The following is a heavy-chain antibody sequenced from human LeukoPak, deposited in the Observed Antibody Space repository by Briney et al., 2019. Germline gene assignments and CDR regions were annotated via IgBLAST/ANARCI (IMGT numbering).Heavy chain of an antibody. Sequence: ASVKVSCKASGYTFTSYYIHWVRQAPGQGLEWMGIINPSGGSTSYAQKFQGRVTMTRDTSTSTVYMELSSLRSEDTAVYYCAREDRRYCSSTSCPNDYWGQGTLVTVSS. V-gene: IGHV1-46*01. J-gene: IGHJ4*02. CDR1: GYTFTSYY. CDR3: AREDRRYCSSTSCPNDY. CDR2: INPSGGST. D-gene: IGHD2-2*01.